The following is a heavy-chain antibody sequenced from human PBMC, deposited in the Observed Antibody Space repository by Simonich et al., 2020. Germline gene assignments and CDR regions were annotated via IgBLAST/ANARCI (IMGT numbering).Heavy chain of an antibody. CDR2: INHSGST. Sequence: QVQLQQWGAGLLKPSETLSLTCAVYGGSFSGYYWSWIRQPPGKGLGWIGEINHSGSTNYNPSLKSRFTISVDTSKNQFSLKLSSVTAADTAVYYCARGLRVAAAGTAFQHWGQGTLVTVSS. CDR3: ARGLRVAAAGTAFQH. D-gene: IGHD6-13*01. J-gene: IGHJ1*01. CDR1: GGSFSGYY. V-gene: IGHV4-34*01.